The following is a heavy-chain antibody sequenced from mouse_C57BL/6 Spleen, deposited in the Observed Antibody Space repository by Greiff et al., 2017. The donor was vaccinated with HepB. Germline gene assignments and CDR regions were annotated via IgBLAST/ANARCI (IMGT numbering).Heavy chain of an antibody. D-gene: IGHD2-4*01. Sequence: DVHLVESGGGLVKPGGSLKLSCAASGFTFSDYGMHWVRQAPEKGLEWVAYISSGSSTIYYADTVKGRFTISRDNAKNTLFLQMTSLRSEDTAMYYCARTDYVLYYYAMDYWGQGTSVTVSS. CDR1: GFTFSDYG. CDR2: ISSGSSTI. CDR3: ARTDYVLYYYAMDY. J-gene: IGHJ4*01. V-gene: IGHV5-17*01.